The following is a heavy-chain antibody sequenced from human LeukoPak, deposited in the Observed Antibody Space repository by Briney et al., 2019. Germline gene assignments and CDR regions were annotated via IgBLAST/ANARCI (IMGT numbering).Heavy chain of an antibody. CDR2: IYYSGST. CDR1: GGSISSGTYY. D-gene: IGHD1-26*01. V-gene: IGHV4-39*01. Sequence: SETLSLTCTVSGGSISSGTYYWGWIRQPPGKGLEWIGSIYYSGSTSYNPSLKSRVTISVDTSKNQFSLKLDSVTAADTADCYCARNASDSGTSYFDYWGQGTLVTVSS. J-gene: IGHJ4*02. CDR3: ARNASDSGTSYFDY.